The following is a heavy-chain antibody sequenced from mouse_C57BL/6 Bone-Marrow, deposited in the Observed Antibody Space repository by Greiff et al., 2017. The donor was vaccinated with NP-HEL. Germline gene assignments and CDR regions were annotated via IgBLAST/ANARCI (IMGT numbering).Heavy chain of an antibody. J-gene: IGHJ1*03. Sequence: QVQLQQPGTELVKPGASVKISCKASGYAFSSSWMNWVKQRPGKGLEWIGRIYPGDGDTNYNGKFKGKATLTADKSSSTAYMQLSSLTSEDSAVYFCARITYFDVWGTGTTVTVSS. V-gene: IGHV1-82*01. CDR2: IYPGDGDT. D-gene: IGHD1-1*01. CDR1: GYAFSSSW. CDR3: ARITYFDV.